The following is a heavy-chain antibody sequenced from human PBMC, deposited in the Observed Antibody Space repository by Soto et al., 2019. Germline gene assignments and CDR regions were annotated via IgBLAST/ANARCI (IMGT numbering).Heavy chain of an antibody. CDR2: IIPIFGTE. V-gene: IGHV1-69*01. J-gene: IGHJ6*02. D-gene: IGHD3-22*01. Sequence: QVQLVQSGAEVKKPGSSVKVSCKASGGTFRSYAISWVRQAPGQGLEWMGGIIPIFGTENYAQKFQGRVRITADETTSTACMELGSLSSEYTAVYYCARVRVNYYDSSGYYYLDSHCGMDVWGQGTTVTVSS. CDR3: ARVRVNYYDSSGYYYLDSHCGMDV. CDR1: GGTFRSYA.